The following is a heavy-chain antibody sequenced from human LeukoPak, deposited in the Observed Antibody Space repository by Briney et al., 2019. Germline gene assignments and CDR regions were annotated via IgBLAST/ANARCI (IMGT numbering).Heavy chain of an antibody. J-gene: IGHJ2*01. V-gene: IGHV4-61*02. CDR1: GGSISSGSYY. D-gene: IGHD6-13*01. CDR3: ARVSSSWYQDWYFDL. CDR2: IETSGNT. Sequence: PSETLSLTCTVSGGSISSGSYYWSWIRQPAGKGLEWIGRIETSGNTNYNPSLKSRVTMSVDTSKNQFSLKLSSVTAADTAVYYCARVSSSWYQDWYFDLWGRGTLVTVSS.